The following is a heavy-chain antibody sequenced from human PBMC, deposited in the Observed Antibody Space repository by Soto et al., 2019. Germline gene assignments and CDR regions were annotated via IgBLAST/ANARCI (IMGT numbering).Heavy chain of an antibody. CDR2: IYYSGST. CDR1: GGSIGGGCDY. CDR3: ARVVNSHYGDYVQHVQIRKFDP. J-gene: IGHJ5*02. D-gene: IGHD4-17*01. V-gene: IGHV4-31*02. Sequence: SETLSLTWTVSGGSIGGGCDYWSWIRQHPGKGLEWIGYIYYSGSTYYNPSLKSRVTISVDTSKNQFSLKLSSVTAADTAVYYCARVVNSHYGDYVQHVQIRKFDPWGQGTLVTVSS.